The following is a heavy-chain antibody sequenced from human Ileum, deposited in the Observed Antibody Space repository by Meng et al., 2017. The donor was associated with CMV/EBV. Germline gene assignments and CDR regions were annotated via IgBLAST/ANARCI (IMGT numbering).Heavy chain of an antibody. CDR2: ISTDTHYI. Sequence: GESLKISCAASGFTFSTYAMNWVRQAPGKGLEWVSSISTDTHYIYYADSVKGRFAMSRDDAKSSIYLQMDSLRAGDTAVYFCARGPIVETPSSIPVWFDPWGQGNRV. V-gene: IGHV3-21*01. CDR3: ARGPIVETPSSIPVWFDP. J-gene: IGHJ5*02. D-gene: IGHD2-2*02. CDR1: GFTFSTYA.